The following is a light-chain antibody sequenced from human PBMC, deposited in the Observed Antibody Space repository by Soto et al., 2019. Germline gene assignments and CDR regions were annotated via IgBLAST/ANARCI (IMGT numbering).Light chain of an antibody. CDR2: GAS. CDR3: HRDGVVDA. CDR1: QHLNSAY. Sequence: IVLTQSPGTLSLSPGERATLSYRTSQHLNSAYLAWFQHKPGQAPRLLIYGASTRATGVPDRFSGSGSGTDFTLTISRLDPEDFAVYYCHRDGVVDAFGGGTKVEI. V-gene: IGKV3-20*01. J-gene: IGKJ4*01.